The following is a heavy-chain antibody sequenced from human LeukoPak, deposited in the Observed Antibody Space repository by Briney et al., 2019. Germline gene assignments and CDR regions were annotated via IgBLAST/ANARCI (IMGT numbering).Heavy chain of an antibody. CDR1: GFTFSAYG. D-gene: IGHD2-15*01. J-gene: IGHJ4*02. Sequence: GVLRLSCAASGFTFSAYGMNWVRQAPGKGLEWVSGITGSGETSYYTDSAKGRFTISRDNSKNTLYLQMSSLRAEDTAVYFCAKGKRGSYSCHDSWGQGTLVTVSS. V-gene: IGHV3-23*01. CDR3: AKGKRGSYSCHDS. CDR2: ITGSGETS.